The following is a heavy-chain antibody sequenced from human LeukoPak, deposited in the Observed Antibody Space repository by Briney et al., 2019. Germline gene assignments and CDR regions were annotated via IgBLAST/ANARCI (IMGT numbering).Heavy chain of an antibody. D-gene: IGHD6-6*01. CDR2: IYPDDSDT. J-gene: IGHJ4*02. CDR1: GYSFPSHW. CDR3: ARERSSQGYFDF. Sequence: GESLKISCKGSGYSFPSHWIGWVRQMPGKGLEWMGIIYPDDSDTRYSPSFQGQVTISADKSISTAYLQWSSLKASDTAMYYCARERSSQGYFDFWGQGTLVTVSS. V-gene: IGHV5-51*01.